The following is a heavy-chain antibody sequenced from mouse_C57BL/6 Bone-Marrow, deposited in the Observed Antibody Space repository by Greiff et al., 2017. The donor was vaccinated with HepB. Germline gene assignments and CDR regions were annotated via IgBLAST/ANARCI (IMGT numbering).Heavy chain of an antibody. V-gene: IGHV3-6*01. D-gene: IGHD6-1*01. CDR2: ISYDGSN. J-gene: IGHJ3*01. CDR1: GYSITSGYY. CDR3: ASTSGAY. Sequence: EVKLMESGPGLVKPSQSLSLTCSVTGYSITSGYYWNWIRQFPGNKLEWMGYISYDGSNNYNPSLKNRISITRDTSKNQFFLKLNSVTTEDTATYYCASTSGAYWGQGTLVTVSA.